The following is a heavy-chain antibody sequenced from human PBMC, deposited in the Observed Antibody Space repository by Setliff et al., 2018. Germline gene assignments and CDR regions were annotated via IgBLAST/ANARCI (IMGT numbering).Heavy chain of an antibody. D-gene: IGHD3-10*01. Sequence: SETLSLTCTVSGGSISGGTYYWTWIRQPAGKGLEWIGHWYTSGITNYNPSLKSQVTISVDTSKNQFSLKLSSVAAADTAVFFCARGQNSYHPGSWGPLYDHWGQGTQVTVSS. CDR2: WYTSGIT. CDR3: ARGQNSYHPGSWGPLYDH. CDR1: GGSISGGTYY. J-gene: IGHJ4*02. V-gene: IGHV4-61*09.